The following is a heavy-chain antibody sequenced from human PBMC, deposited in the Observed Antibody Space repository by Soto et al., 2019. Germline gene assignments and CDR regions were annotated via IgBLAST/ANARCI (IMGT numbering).Heavy chain of an antibody. CDR3: VRESEDLTSSFDY. Sequence: VGSLRLSCAASGFTFTRYSMNWVRQAPGKGLEWVSSISSTTNYIYYGDSMKGRFTISRDNAKNSLYLEMNSLRAEDTAVYYCVRESEDLTSSFDYWGQGTLVTVSS. CDR1: GFTFTRYS. J-gene: IGHJ4*02. V-gene: IGHV3-21*06. CDR2: ISSTTNYI.